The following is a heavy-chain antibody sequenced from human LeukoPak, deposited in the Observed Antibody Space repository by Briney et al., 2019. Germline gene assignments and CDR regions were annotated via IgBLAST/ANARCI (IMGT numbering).Heavy chain of an antibody. CDR2: IKEDGSAK. D-gene: IGHD6-19*01. V-gene: IGHV3-7*01. Sequence: GGSLRLSCAASGLTFSSSWMGCARQAPGKGLEWVANIKEDGSAKHYAVSVQGRFTISRDNAKNSLSLQMNSLRAEDMGVYYCAWDRGWYHADSWGQGTLVTVSS. CDR3: AWDRGWYHADS. CDR1: GLTFSSSW. J-gene: IGHJ4*02.